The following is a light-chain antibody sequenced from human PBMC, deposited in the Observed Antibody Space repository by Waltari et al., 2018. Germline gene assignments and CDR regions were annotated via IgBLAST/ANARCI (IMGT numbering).Light chain of an antibody. CDR3: QHYVRLPAT. J-gene: IGKJ1*01. CDR2: GAS. V-gene: IGKV3-20*01. Sequence: EIVLTQSPGSLSSSPGDRVTLSCRSSQSVSRALAWYQQTPGPAPRLLIFGASNRATGIPYRFSGSGSETDFSLTISRLEPEDFAVYYCQHYVRLPATFGRGTKVEIK. CDR1: QSVSRA.